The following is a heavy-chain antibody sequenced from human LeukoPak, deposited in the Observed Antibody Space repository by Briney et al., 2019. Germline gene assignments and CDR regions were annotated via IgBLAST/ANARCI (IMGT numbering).Heavy chain of an antibody. CDR2: IIPIFGTA. Sequence: GASVKVSCKASGGTFSGYAISWVRQAPGQGLEWMGGIIPIFGTANYAQKFQGRVTITADKSTSTAYMELSSLRSEDTAVYYCARDKHDYSTPHDAFDIWGQGTMVTVSS. V-gene: IGHV1-69*06. D-gene: IGHD4-11*01. J-gene: IGHJ3*02. CDR3: ARDKHDYSTPHDAFDI. CDR1: GGTFSGYA.